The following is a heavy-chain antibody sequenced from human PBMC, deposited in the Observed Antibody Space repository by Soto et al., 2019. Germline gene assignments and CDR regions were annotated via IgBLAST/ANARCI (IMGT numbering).Heavy chain of an antibody. CDR1: GYTFNNYG. D-gene: IGHD2-15*01. J-gene: IGHJ2*01. V-gene: IGHV1-18*01. CDR3: ARCYCSVGSCYTCWHFDL. Sequence: QVQLVQSGAEVKKPGASVKVSCKASGYTFNNYGISWVRQATGQGLEWMGWIGPYNGNTDHAQNYQGRVNMTTDTSTNTAYMELRSLRSDDTALYYCARCYCSVGSCYTCWHFDLWGRGTLVTVSS. CDR2: IGPYNGNT.